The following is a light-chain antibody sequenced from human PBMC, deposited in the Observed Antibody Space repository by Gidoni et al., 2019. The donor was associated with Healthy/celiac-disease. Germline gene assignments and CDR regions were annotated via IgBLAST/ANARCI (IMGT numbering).Light chain of an antibody. CDR1: QRISSD. J-gene: IGKJ2*01. V-gene: IGKV1-39*01. CDR3: QPSYSTPYT. CDR2: AAS. Sequence: DIQMTQSPSSLSASVGDRVTITCRASQRISSDLNWYQQKPGKAPKLLIYAASSLQSGVPSRCSGSGSGTDFTLTISSLPPEDFSTYYCQPSYSTPYTFGQXTKLEIK.